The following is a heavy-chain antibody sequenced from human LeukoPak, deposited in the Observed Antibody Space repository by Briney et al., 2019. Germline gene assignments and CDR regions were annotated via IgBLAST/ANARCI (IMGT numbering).Heavy chain of an antibody. CDR2: IYHSGST. CDR3: ARGQGSSSWFDY. J-gene: IGHJ5*01. V-gene: IGHV4-30-2*01. D-gene: IGHD6-13*01. Sequence: SQTLSLTCAVSGGSISSGGYSWSWIRQPPGKGLEWIGYIYHSGSTYYNPSLKSRVTISVDRSKNQFSLKLSSVTAADTAVYYCARGQGSSSWFDYWGQGTLVTVSS. CDR1: GGSISSGGYS.